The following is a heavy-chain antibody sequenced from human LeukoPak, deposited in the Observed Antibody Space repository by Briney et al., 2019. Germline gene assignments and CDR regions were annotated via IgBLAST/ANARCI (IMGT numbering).Heavy chain of an antibody. D-gene: IGHD3-16*02. CDR1: GGSISSSSYY. CDR2: CYYSGSN. Sequence: PAETLSLTCTVSGGSISSSSYYWGWVPQARGEGVKWIGSCYYSGSNYDDPSRKSRITRAVYTYKNQLSLKQSWVTAADTPAYYCASSGVRLGESSHNFDYWGPGTLVTVSS. V-gene: IGHV4-39*01. CDR3: ASSGVRLGESSHNFDY. J-gene: IGHJ4*02.